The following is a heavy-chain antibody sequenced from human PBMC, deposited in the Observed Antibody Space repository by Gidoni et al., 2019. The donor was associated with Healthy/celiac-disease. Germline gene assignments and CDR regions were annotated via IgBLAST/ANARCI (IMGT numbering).Heavy chain of an antibody. V-gene: IGHV4-59*01. CDR2: IYYSGST. J-gene: IGHJ3*02. CDR1: GCTISSYY. CDR3: ARYEPAYCGGDCAPGGAFDS. Sequence: QVQLQESGPGLVKPSETLSLTCPASGCTISSYYWSWIRQPPGKGLEWIGYIYYSGSTNYNPSLKSRVTISVDTSKNQFSLKLSSVTAADTALYYCARYEPAYCGGDCAPGGAFDSWGQGTMVTVSS. D-gene: IGHD2-21*02.